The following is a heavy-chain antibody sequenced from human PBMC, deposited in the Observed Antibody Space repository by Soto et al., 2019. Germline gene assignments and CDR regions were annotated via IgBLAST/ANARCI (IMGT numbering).Heavy chain of an antibody. CDR1: GFTFSTYW. Sequence: EVQLVESGGDLVQPGGSLRLSCAASGFTFSTYWMHWVRQAPGKGLLWVSRIKTDGTYATYADSVKGRFTISRDNAKNTLYLQMNSLRVEDAAVYYCAAGGSCYYATWGQGTLVTVSS. CDR3: AAGGSCYYAT. V-gene: IGHV3-74*01. D-gene: IGHD3-22*01. CDR2: IKTDGTYA. J-gene: IGHJ5*02.